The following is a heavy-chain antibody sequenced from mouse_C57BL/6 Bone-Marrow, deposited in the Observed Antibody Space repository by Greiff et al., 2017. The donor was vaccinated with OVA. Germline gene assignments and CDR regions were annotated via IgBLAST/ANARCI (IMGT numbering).Heavy chain of an antibody. Sequence: QVQLQQSGTELVKPGASVKLSCKASGYTFTSYWMHWVKQRPGQGLEWIGNINPSNGGTNYNEKFKSKATLTVDKSSSTAYMQLSSLTSEDSAVYYCARGDYYGSSFYYFDYWGQGTTLTVSS. CDR1: GYTFTSYW. CDR2: INPSNGGT. V-gene: IGHV1-53*01. CDR3: ARGDYYGSSFYYFDY. D-gene: IGHD1-1*01. J-gene: IGHJ2*01.